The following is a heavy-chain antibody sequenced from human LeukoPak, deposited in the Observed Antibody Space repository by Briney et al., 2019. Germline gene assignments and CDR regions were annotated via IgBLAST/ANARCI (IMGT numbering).Heavy chain of an antibody. CDR3: AKVAVGYCSSTSCWGQNYFDY. J-gene: IGHJ4*02. D-gene: IGHD2-2*01. Sequence: PGGALRLSCAGCGFTFRSYAMSWVRQAPGKGLEWVSAIRVSGGSTYYADSVKGRFTISRDNSKNTLYLQMNSLRAEDTAVYSCAKVAVGYCSSTSCWGQNYFDYWGQGTLVTVSS. V-gene: IGHV3-23*01. CDR2: IRVSGGST. CDR1: GFTFRSYA.